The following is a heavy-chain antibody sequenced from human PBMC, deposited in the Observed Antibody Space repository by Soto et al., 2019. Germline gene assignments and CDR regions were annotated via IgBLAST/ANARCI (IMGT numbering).Heavy chain of an antibody. CDR1: GFTFSSYS. Sequence: GGSLRLSCAASGFTFSSYSMNWVRQAPGKGLEWVSSISSSSSYIYYADSVKGRFTISRDNAKNSLYLQMNSLRAEDTAVYYCARGSRGFVYYYYYMDVWGKGTRVTVSS. V-gene: IGHV3-21*01. J-gene: IGHJ6*03. CDR2: ISSSSSYI. D-gene: IGHD3-10*01. CDR3: ARGSRGFVYYYYYMDV.